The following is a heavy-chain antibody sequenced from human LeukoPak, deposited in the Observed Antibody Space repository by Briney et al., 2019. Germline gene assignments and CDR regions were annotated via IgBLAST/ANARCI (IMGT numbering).Heavy chain of an antibody. CDR1: AFTFSSYW. CDR3: ARDRGYSSFDY. D-gene: IGHD4-23*01. V-gene: IGHV3-7*01. Sequence: PGGSLRLSCEASAFTFSSYWMSWVRQAPGKGLEWVANIKEDGSEINYVDSVKGRFTISRDNAKNSLFLQMNSLRVEHTAVYYCARDRGYSSFDYWGQGTLVTVSS. J-gene: IGHJ4*02. CDR2: IKEDGSEI.